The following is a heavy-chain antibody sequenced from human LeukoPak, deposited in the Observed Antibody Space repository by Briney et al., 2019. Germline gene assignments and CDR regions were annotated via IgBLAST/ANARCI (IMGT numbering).Heavy chain of an antibody. CDR2: IIPFSDTPNYA. J-gene: IGHJ4*02. CDR1: GGSFSSYG. D-gene: IGHD6-6*01. CDR3: ASYSGSSLRIFDY. V-gene: IGHV1-69*05. Sequence: ASVKVSCKASGGSFSSYGISWVRQAPGQGLEWVGGIIPFSDTPNYAIYAQKFQGRVTIITDESTITAYMELSSLRSDDTAVYYCASYSGSSLRIFDYWGQGTLVTVSS.